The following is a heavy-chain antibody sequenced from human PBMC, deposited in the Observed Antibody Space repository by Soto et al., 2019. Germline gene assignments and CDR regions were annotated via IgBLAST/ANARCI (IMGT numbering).Heavy chain of an antibody. J-gene: IGHJ4*02. Sequence: QLQLQESGPGLVKPSETLSLTCTVSGGSISSSSYYWGWIRQPPGKGLEWIGSIYYSGSTYYNPSLKSRVTTYLDPSRPQSSLKLLSVTAAVTAVYYCERHYVVVAAENEGDGRGWETRDHWGQRTLVTVSS. CDR2: IYYSGST. D-gene: IGHD2-15*01. CDR1: GGSISSSSYY. V-gene: IGHV4-39*01. CDR3: ERHYVVVAAENEGDGRGWETRDH.